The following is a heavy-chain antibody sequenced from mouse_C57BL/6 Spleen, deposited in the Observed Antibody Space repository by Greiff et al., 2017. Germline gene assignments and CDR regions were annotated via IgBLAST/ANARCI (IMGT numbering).Heavy chain of an antibody. CDR1: GYTFTDYY. V-gene: IGHV1-76*01. CDR2: LYPGSGNP. Sequence: QVQLKQSGAELVRPGASVKLSCKASGYTFTDYYINWVKQRPGQGLEWIARLYPGSGNPYYNEKFKGKATLTAEKSSSTAYMQVSSLTSEDSAVYFCARPYYYGRHVDDWGTGTTVTVSS. D-gene: IGHD1-1*01. CDR3: ARPYYYGRHVDD. J-gene: IGHJ1*03.